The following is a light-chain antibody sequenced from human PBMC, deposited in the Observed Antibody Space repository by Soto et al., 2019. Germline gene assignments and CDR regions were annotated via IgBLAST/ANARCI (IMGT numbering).Light chain of an antibody. J-gene: IGLJ2*01. CDR3: AAWDDGLSGHVV. Sequence: QSVLTQPPSASGTPGQRVTISCSGSSSNIGSNYVYWYQQLPGTAPKLLIYRNNQRPSGVPDRFSGSKSGTSASLAISGLRSEDEADYYWAAWDDGLSGHVVFGGGTKLTVL. V-gene: IGLV1-47*01. CDR1: SSNIGSNY. CDR2: RNN.